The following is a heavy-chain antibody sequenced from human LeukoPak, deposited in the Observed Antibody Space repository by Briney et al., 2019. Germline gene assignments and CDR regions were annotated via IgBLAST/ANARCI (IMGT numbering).Heavy chain of an antibody. Sequence: SETLSLTCTVSGGSISSYYWSWIRQPPGKGLEWIGYIYYSGSTNYKPSLKSRVTISIDTSKNQFSLKLSSVTADDTAVYYCARDPNSPSMAGWFDPWGQGTLVTVSS. CDR3: ARDPNSPSMAGWFDP. CDR1: GGSISSYY. J-gene: IGHJ5*02. V-gene: IGHV4-59*01. D-gene: IGHD6-19*01. CDR2: IYYSGST.